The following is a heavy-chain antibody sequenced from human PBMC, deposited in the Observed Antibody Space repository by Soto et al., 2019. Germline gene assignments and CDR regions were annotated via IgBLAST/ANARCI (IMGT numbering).Heavy chain of an antibody. V-gene: IGHV1-69*13. CDR2: IIPIFGTA. Sequence: GASVKVSCKASGGTFSSYAISWVRQAPGQGLEWMGGIIPIFGTANYAQKFQGRVMITADESTSTAYMELSSLRSEDTAVYYCARDCRYCSGGSCYCYYGMDVWGQGTTVTVSS. J-gene: IGHJ6*02. CDR3: ARDCRYCSGGSCYCYYGMDV. CDR1: GGTFSSYA. D-gene: IGHD2-15*01.